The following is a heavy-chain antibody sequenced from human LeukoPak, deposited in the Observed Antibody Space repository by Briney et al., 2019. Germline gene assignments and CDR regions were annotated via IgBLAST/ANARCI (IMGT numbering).Heavy chain of an antibody. J-gene: IGHJ4*02. CDR2: INPSGGST. CDR1: GYTFTSYY. V-gene: IGHV1-46*01. Sequence: EASVTVSCKASGYTFTSYYMHWVRQAPGQGLEWMGIINPSGGSTSYAQKFQGRVTMTRDMSTSTVYMELSSLRSEDTAVYYCARDASGSYFDYWGQGTLVTVSS. CDR3: ARDASGSYFDY. D-gene: IGHD1-26*01.